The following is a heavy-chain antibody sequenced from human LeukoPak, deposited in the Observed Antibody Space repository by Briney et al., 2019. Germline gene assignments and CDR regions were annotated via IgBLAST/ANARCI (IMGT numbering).Heavy chain of an antibody. V-gene: IGHV4-59*08. D-gene: IGHD3-16*01. CDR3: ARFAYRSYNYGYTLVADF. CDR2: IYYSGST. CDR1: GDSISAHY. J-gene: IGHJ4*02. Sequence: SETLSLTCTVSGDSISAHYWSWIRQPPGKGLEWIDYIYYSGSTTYNPSLRSRVTISVDTSKIQFSLKLTSVTAADTAMYYCARFAYRSYNYGYTLVADFWGQGTPVTVSS.